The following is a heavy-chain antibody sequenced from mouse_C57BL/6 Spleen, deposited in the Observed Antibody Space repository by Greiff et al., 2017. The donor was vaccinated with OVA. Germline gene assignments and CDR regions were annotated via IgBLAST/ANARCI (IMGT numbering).Heavy chain of an antibody. CDR2: ISSGGDYI. CDR1: GFTFSSYA. J-gene: IGHJ4*01. V-gene: IGHV5-9-1*02. CDR3: TREGGSRDLYYAMDY. Sequence: EVKVVESGEGLVKPGGSLKLSCAASGFTFSSYAMSWVRQTPEKRLEWVAYISSGGDYIYYADTVKGRFTISRDNARNTLYLQMSSLKSEDTAMYYCTREGGSRDLYYAMDYWGQGTSVTVSS. D-gene: IGHD1-1*01.